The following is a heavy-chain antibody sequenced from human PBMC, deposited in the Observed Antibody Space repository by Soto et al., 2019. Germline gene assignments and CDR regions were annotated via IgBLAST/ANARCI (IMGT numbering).Heavy chain of an antibody. Sequence: ASVKVSCTASGYTFTSYAMHWVRQAPGQRLEWMGWINAGNGNTKYSQKFQGRVTITRDTSASTAYMELSSLRSEDTAVYYCAREFSGYSSSWSNWYFDLWGRGTLVTVSS. D-gene: IGHD6-13*01. CDR2: INAGNGNT. CDR1: GYTFTSYA. CDR3: AREFSGYSSSWSNWYFDL. V-gene: IGHV1-3*01. J-gene: IGHJ2*01.